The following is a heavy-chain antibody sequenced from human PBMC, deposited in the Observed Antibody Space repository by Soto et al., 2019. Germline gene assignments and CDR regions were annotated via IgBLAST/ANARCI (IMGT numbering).Heavy chain of an antibody. V-gene: IGHV3-48*01. J-gene: IGHJ3*02. D-gene: IGHD3-22*01. CDR2: ISSSSSTI. Sequence: VGSLRLSCAASGFTFSSYSMNWVRQAPGKGLEWVSYISSSSSTIYYADSVKGRFTISRDNAKNSLYLQMNSLRAEDTAVYYCARRTEYYYDSSGYPDAFDIWGQGTMVNVSS. CDR3: ARRTEYYYDSSGYPDAFDI. CDR1: GFTFSSYS.